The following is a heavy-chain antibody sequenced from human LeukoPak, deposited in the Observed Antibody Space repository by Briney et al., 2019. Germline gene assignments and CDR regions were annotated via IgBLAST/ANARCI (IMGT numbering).Heavy chain of an antibody. V-gene: IGHV2-5*02. CDR3: AHTSYYYGSGSQDFDY. CDR1: GFSLSSSGVG. J-gene: IGHJ4*02. CDR2: IYWDADK. D-gene: IGHD3-10*01. Sequence: SGPTLVKPTQTLTLTCTFSGFSLSSSGVGVGWIRQPPGKALEWLALIYWDADKRYSPSLKSRLTITKDTSKNQAVLTMTNMDPVDTATYYCAHTSYYYGSGSQDFDYWGQGTLVTVSS.